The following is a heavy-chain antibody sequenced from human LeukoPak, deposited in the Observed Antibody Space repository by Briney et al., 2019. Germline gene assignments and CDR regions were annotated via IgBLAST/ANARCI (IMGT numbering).Heavy chain of an antibody. CDR3: AKDPHDLPPDQAFDI. CDR2: IRYDGSNK. Sequence: GRSLRLSCAASGFTFSSYGMHWVRQAPGEGLEWAAFIRYDGSNKYYADSVKGRFTISRDNSKNTLYLQMNSLRAEDTAVYYCAKDPHDLPPDQAFDIWGQGTMVTVSS. CDR1: GFTFSSYG. D-gene: IGHD2-2*01. V-gene: IGHV3-30*02. J-gene: IGHJ3*02.